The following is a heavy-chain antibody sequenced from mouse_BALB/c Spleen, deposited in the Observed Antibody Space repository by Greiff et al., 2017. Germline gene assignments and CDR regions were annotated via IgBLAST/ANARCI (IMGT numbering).Heavy chain of an antibody. CDR1: GYTFTSYW. D-gene: IGHD2-2*01. Sequence: VQLQQPGAELVRPGASVKLSCKASGYTFTSYWINWVKQRPGQGLEWIGNIYPSDSYTNYNQKFKDKATLTVDKSSSTAYMQLSSPTSEDSAVYYCTRYGYGRDYYAMDYWGQGTSVTVSS. J-gene: IGHJ4*01. CDR2: IYPSDSYT. V-gene: IGHV1-69*02. CDR3: TRYGYGRDYYAMDY.